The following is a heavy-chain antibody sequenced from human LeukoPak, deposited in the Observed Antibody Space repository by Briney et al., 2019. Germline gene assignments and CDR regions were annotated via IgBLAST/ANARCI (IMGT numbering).Heavy chain of an antibody. CDR2: INPDGSSS. CDR1: GLTFSNYW. Sequence: PGGSLRLSCAASGLTFSNYWMHWVRQAPGKGLEWVSRINPDGSSSNYADSVKGRFTMSRDNAKSMVYLQMDGLRAEDTAVYYCARVGYSSGWYRNWGQGTLVTVSS. V-gene: IGHV3-74*01. J-gene: IGHJ4*02. CDR3: ARVGYSSGWYRN. D-gene: IGHD6-19*01.